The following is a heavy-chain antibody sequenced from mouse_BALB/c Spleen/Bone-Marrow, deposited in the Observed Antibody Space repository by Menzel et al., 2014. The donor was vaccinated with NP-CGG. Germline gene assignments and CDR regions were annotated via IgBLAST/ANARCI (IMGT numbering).Heavy chain of an antibody. V-gene: IGHV14-3*02. Sequence: EVQLQQSGAELVKPGASVKLSCTASGFNIKDTYMHWVKQRPEQGLEWIGRIDPANGNTKYDPKFQGKATITADTSSNTAYLRLSSLTSEDTAVYYCARLITTDYWGQGTTLTVSS. D-gene: IGHD2-4*01. CDR2: IDPANGNT. CDR1: GFNIKDTY. CDR3: ARLITTDY. J-gene: IGHJ2*01.